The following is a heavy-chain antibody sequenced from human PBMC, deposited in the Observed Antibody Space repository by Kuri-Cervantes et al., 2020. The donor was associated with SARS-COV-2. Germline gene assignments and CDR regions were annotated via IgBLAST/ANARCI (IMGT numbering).Heavy chain of an antibody. J-gene: IGHJ4*02. Sequence: LSLTCAASGFTVSTNYMSWVRQAPGKGLEWVSLIYSSGNTHYADSVKGRFTISRDNSKNTPYLQLNSLRVDDTAVYYCARGGSCNSGTCFDYWGQGTLVTVSS. CDR1: GFTVSTNY. V-gene: IGHV3-53*01. CDR2: IYSSGNT. D-gene: IGHD2-15*01. CDR3: ARGGSCNSGTCFDY.